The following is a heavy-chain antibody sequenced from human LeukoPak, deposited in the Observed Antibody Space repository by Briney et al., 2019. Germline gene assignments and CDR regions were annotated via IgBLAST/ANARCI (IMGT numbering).Heavy chain of an antibody. CDR1: GGTFSSYA. D-gene: IGHD5-12*01. CDR3: ARARGGEATAFDY. J-gene: IGHJ4*02. CDR2: IIPIFGTA. Sequence: SVKVSCKASGGTFSSYAISWVRQAPGQGLEWMGGIIPIFGTANYAQKFQGRVTITTDESTSTAYMELSSLRFEDTAVYYCARARGGEATAFDYWGQGTLVTVSS. V-gene: IGHV1-69*05.